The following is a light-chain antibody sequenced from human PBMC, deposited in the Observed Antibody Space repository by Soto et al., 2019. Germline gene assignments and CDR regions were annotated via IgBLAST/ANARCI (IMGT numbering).Light chain of an antibody. CDR1: ISDVGAYKY. V-gene: IGLV2-14*01. Sequence: LRPPASVSGSPGQSVTISCTGTISDVGAYKYFSWYQQHPGKAPKLMIYEVSNRPSGVSNRFSGSKSGKKASLTISGLQADDEADYYCNSYAGDIIRFVFGTGTKVTVL. J-gene: IGLJ1*01. CDR2: EVS. CDR3: NSYAGDIIRFV.